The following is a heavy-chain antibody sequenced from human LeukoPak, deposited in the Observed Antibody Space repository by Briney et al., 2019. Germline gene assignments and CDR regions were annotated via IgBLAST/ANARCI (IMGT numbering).Heavy chain of an antibody. Sequence: PSETLSLTCAVYGGSFSGYYWSWIRQHPGKGLEWIGEINHSGSTNYNPSLKSRGTISVDTSKNQFSLNLSSVTAADAAVYYCAGPRTSVYSYGSYYYYGMDVWGQGTTVTVSS. CDR1: GGSFSGYY. CDR2: INHSGST. CDR3: AGPRTSVYSYGSYYYYGMDV. V-gene: IGHV4-34*01. D-gene: IGHD5-18*01. J-gene: IGHJ6*02.